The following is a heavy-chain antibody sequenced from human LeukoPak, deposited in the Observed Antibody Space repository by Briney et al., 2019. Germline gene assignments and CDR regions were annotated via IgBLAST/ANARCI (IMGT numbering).Heavy chain of an antibody. V-gene: IGHV3-48*03. D-gene: IGHD6-13*01. J-gene: IGHJ4*02. CDR3: ATTSIAAAVPGCFDY. CDR1: GFTFSSYE. Sequence: GGSLRLSCEASGFTFSSYEMNWVRQAPGKGLEWVSYISSSGKTIYYADSTKGRFTVSRDNAKNSLYLQMNSLRAEDTAVYYCATTSIAAAVPGCFDYWGQGTLVIVSS. CDR2: ISSSGKTI.